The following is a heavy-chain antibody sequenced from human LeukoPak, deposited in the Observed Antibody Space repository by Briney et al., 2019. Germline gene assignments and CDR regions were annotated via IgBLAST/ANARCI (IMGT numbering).Heavy chain of an antibody. Sequence: GGSLRLSCAASGFIFSNYSMNWVRQAPGKGLEWVSVISRNGAHPYYIDSVRDRFTVSRDNSKNIMYLQMNSLRAEDAALYYCTTPGDSGWYNHWGQGTLVTVSS. D-gene: IGHD6-19*01. V-gene: IGHV3-23*01. CDR2: ISRNGAHP. CDR1: GFIFSNYS. J-gene: IGHJ4*02. CDR3: TTPGDSGWYNH.